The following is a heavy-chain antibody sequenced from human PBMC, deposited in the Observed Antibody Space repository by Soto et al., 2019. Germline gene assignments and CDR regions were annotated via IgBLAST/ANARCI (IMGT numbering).Heavy chain of an antibody. J-gene: IGHJ3*02. CDR1: GYTFTSYA. CDR3: AREGYSGYDGAFDI. CDR2: INAGNGNT. Sequence: ASVKVSCKASGYTFTSYAMHWVRQAPGQRLEWMGWINAGNGNTKYSQKFQGRVTITRDTSASTAYMELSSLRSDDTAVYYCAREGYSGYDGAFDIWGQGTMVTVSS. D-gene: IGHD5-12*01. V-gene: IGHV1-3*01.